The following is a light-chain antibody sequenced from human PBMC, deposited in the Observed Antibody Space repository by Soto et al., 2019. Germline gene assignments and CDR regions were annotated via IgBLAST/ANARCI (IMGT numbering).Light chain of an antibody. J-gene: IGKJ1*01. V-gene: IGKV1-5*03. Sequence: DIQMTQSPSTLSASVGDRVTITCRASQSTSSYLAWYQQKPGKAPKLLIYQPSSLENGVPSRFSGSGSGTEFSPTISILQPDDFATYYCQQYSSHSTFGQGTKVDI. CDR3: QQYSSHST. CDR1: QSTSSY. CDR2: QPS.